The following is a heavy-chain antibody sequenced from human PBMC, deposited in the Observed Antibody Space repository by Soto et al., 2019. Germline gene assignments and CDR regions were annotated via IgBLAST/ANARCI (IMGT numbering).Heavy chain of an antibody. V-gene: IGHV1-18*01. Sequence: ASVKVSCKASGYTFTSYGISWVRQAPGQGLEWMGWISAYNGNTNYAQKLQGRVTMTTDTSTSTAYMELRSLRSDDTAVYYCARDTPSERGFWSGYSKTYYFDYWGQGTLVTVSS. CDR1: GYTFTSYG. CDR2: ISAYNGNT. D-gene: IGHD3-3*01. CDR3: ARDTPSERGFWSGYSKTYYFDY. J-gene: IGHJ4*02.